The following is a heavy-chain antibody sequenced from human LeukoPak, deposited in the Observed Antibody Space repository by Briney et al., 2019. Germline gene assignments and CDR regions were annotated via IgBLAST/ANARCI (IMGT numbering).Heavy chain of an antibody. D-gene: IGHD3-10*01. CDR2: IKSKTDGGTT. CDR1: GCTFSKAW. V-gene: IGHV3-15*01. Sequence: GGSLRLSCAAPGCTFSKAWMSWVRQAPGKGLEWVGRIKSKTDGGTTDYAAPVKGRFTISRDDSKNTLYLQRNSLKTEDTSVYYCTTAVYGSGSYFDYWGQGTLVTVSS. CDR3: TTAVYGSGSYFDY. J-gene: IGHJ4*02.